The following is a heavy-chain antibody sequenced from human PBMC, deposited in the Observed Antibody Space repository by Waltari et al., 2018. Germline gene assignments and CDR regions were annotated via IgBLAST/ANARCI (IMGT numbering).Heavy chain of an antibody. V-gene: IGHV4-61*02. J-gene: IGHJ4*02. CDR1: GGSISSGSYY. CDR3: ARDYYDSSGYLYYFDY. Sequence: QVQLQESGPGLVKPSQTLSLTCTVSGGSISSGSYYWSWIRQPAGKGLEWIGRIYTSGSTNYNPSLKSRVTISVDTSKNQFSLKLSSVTAADTAVYYCARDYYDSSGYLYYFDYWGQGTLVTVSS. D-gene: IGHD3-22*01. CDR2: IYTSGST.